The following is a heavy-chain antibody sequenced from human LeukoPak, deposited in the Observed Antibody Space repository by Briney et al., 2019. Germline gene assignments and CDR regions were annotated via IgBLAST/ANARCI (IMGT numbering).Heavy chain of an antibody. CDR2: ISYDGRNE. Sequence: GGSLRLSCAASGFTFTNYAFHWVRQAPGEGLEWVAFISYDGRNEDYGDSVKGRFTISRDNAKNTLYLQMNSLSAEDTAVYYYARPXGAYLSFDYWGQGTLVTVSS. CDR1: GFTFTNYA. CDR3: ARPXGAYLSFDY. J-gene: IGHJ4*02. V-gene: IGHV3-30-3*01.